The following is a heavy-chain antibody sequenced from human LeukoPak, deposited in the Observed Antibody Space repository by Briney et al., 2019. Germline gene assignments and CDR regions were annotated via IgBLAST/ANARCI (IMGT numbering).Heavy chain of an antibody. CDR3: AKRSPAVAGRYYYYMDV. CDR1: GLTFSSYG. J-gene: IGHJ6*03. CDR2: ISYDGSNK. Sequence: GGSLRLSCAASGLTFSSYGMSWVRQAPGKGLEWVAVISYDGSNKYYADSVKGRFTISRDNSKNTLYLQMNSLRAEDTAVYYCAKRSPAVAGRYYYYMDVWGKGTTVTVSS. D-gene: IGHD6-19*01. V-gene: IGHV3-30*18.